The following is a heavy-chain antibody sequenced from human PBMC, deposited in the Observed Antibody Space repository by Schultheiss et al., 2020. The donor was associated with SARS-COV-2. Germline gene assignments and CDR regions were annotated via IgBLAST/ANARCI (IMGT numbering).Heavy chain of an antibody. CDR3: ARVRGSSEFDY. CDR1: GFTFSSYG. V-gene: IGHV3-21*04. Sequence: GGSLRLSCAASGFTFSSYGMHWVRQAPGKGLEWVSAISGSGGSTYYADSVKGRFTISRDNAKNSLYLQMNSLRAEDTAVYFCARVRGSSEFDYWGRGTLVTVSS. J-gene: IGHJ4*02. D-gene: IGHD1-26*01. CDR2: ISGSGGST.